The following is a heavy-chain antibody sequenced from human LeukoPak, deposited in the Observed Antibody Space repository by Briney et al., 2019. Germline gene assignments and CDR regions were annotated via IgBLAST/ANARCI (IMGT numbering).Heavy chain of an antibody. CDR2: IVVGSGNT. J-gene: IGHJ6*04. Sequence: SVKVSCKASGFTFTSSAVQWVRQARGQGLEWIGWIVVGSGNTNYAQKFQERVTITRNMSTNTTYLELSSLRSEDTAVYYCAASSGYSYYYYGMDVWGKGTTVTVSS. V-gene: IGHV1-58*01. CDR1: GFTFTSSA. D-gene: IGHD5-18*01. CDR3: AASSGYSYYYYGMDV.